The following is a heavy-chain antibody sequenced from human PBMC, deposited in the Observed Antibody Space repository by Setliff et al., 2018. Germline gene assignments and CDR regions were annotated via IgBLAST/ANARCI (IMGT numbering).Heavy chain of an antibody. J-gene: IGHJ3*02. CDR2: IIPIFGTT. Sequence: SVKVSCKASGGTFRTDGFSWVRQAPGQGLEWMGRIIPIFGTTSYTQKFQGRVTITADESTRTVNMEMSSLKSEDTALYYCARGAVNWAAFNIWGQGTLVTVSS. V-gene: IGHV1-69*13. CDR3: ARGAVNWAAFNI. CDR1: GGTFRTDG. D-gene: IGHD3-16*01.